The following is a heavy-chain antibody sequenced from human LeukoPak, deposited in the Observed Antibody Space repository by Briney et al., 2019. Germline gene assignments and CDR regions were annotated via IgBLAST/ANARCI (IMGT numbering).Heavy chain of an antibody. Sequence: PSETLSLTCAVYGGSFSGYYWSWIRQPPGKGLEWIGAIHHSGSTNYNPSLKSRVTISTDTSKKQFSLNLSSVTAADTAVYYCARGRGVTIFGVVITNPDWFDPWGQGTLVTVSS. J-gene: IGHJ5*02. CDR3: ARGRGVTIFGVVITNPDWFDP. CDR2: IHHSGST. CDR1: GGSFSGYY. D-gene: IGHD3-3*01. V-gene: IGHV4-34*01.